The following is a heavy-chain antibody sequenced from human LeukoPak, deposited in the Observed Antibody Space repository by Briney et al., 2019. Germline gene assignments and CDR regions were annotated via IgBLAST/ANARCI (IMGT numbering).Heavy chain of an antibody. CDR3: ARSGFTAEWGFNDAFDI. V-gene: IGHV3-21*01. J-gene: IGHJ3*02. Sequence: GGSLRLSCAASGFTFRDYRMNWSRDAPGRGLEWVSPVSSGSSYRYYADSVEGRFTISRDNAENSLFLQMNSLGAEDTAVYYCARSGFTAEWGFNDAFDIWGQGTMVTVSS. CDR2: VSSGSSYR. D-gene: IGHD1-26*01. CDR1: GFTFRDYR.